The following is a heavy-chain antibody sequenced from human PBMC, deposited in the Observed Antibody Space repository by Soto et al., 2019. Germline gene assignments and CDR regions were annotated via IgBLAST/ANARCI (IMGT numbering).Heavy chain of an antibody. V-gene: IGHV1-46*01. J-gene: IGHJ3*02. Sequence: QVQLVQSGAEVKKPGASVKVSCKASGYTFTSYYMHWVRLAPGQGLEWMGIINPSGGGTSYAQKFQGRVTMTTDTSTITVYMELSSLRSEDTAVYYCARDRGIAAADPEGGFDIWGQGTMVTVSS. D-gene: IGHD6-13*01. CDR3: ARDRGIAAADPEGGFDI. CDR2: INPSGGGT. CDR1: GYTFTSYY.